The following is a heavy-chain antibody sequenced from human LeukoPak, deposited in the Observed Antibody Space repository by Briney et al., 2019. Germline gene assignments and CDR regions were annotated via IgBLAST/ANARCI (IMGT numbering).Heavy chain of an antibody. Sequence: GGSLRLSCAASGFTFSSFWIYWVRHAPGKGLVWVSCIKSDGSETLYADSVKGRFTISRDNAKNTLYLQMNSLRAEDSAVYYCARVRMGDDFNPFDYWGQGTLVTVSS. CDR3: ARVRMGDDFNPFDY. V-gene: IGHV3-74*01. J-gene: IGHJ4*02. CDR1: GFTFSSFW. CDR2: IKSDGSET. D-gene: IGHD3-16*01.